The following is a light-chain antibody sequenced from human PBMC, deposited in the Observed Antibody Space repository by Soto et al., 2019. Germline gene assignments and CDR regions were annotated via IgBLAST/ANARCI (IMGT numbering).Light chain of an antibody. V-gene: IGKV1-39*01. CDR2: AAS. Sequence: DIQMTQSPSSLSAFVGDRVTITCRASQSISRYLNWYQQKPGKAPKLLIYAASSLQSGVPSRFSGSWSATDFILTTSSQQPYDFATYYCQQSYSAPQTFGTPQTSGPGTKVHIK. J-gene: IGKJ3*01. CDR3: QQSYSAPQTFGTPQT. CDR1: QSISRY.